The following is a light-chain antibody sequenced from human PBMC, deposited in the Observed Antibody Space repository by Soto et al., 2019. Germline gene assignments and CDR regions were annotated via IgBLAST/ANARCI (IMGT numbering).Light chain of an antibody. J-gene: IGLJ1*01. CDR3: NSYTSDDPLFYV. CDR1: HNDIGHYDY. V-gene: IGLV2-14*03. Sequence: QSAPTQPASVSGSRGQSITISCTGTHNDIGHYDYVSWYQHQPGKAPKLIIFDVSSRPSGISNRFSGSKSGNTASLVISGIRPEDQADYYGNSYTSDDPLFYVFGTGTKLTVL. CDR2: DVS.